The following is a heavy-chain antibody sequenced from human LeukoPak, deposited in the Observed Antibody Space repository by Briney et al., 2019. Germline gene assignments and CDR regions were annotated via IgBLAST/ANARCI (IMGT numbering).Heavy chain of an antibody. D-gene: IGHD6-19*01. J-gene: IGHJ4*02. CDR2: INPNSGGT. V-gene: IGHV1-2*02. CDR1: GYTFTGYY. Sequence: GASVKVSCKASGYTFTGYYIHWVRQAPGQGLEWMGWINPNSGGTKYTQKFQGRVTMTRDTSISTAYMELSTLRSDDTAVYYCARDGHTTGWEDFDYWGQGTLVTVSS. CDR3: ARDGHTTGWEDFDY.